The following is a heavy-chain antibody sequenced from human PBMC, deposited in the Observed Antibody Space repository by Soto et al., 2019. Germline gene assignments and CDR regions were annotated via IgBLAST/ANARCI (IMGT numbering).Heavy chain of an antibody. V-gene: IGHV1-18*01. CDR1: GYTFTSYG. Sequence: ASVKVSCKACGYTFTSYGISWVRQAPGQGLEWMGWISAYNGNTNYAQKLQGRVTMTTDTSTSTAYMELRSLRSDDTAVYYCARDAAGPTYYDFWSGYSGFDPWGQGTLVTVSS. D-gene: IGHD3-3*01. J-gene: IGHJ5*02. CDR2: ISAYNGNT. CDR3: ARDAAGPTYYDFWSGYSGFDP.